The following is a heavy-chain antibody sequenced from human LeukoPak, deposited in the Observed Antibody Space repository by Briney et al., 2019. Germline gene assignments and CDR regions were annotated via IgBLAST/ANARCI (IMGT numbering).Heavy chain of an antibody. CDR2: INPNSGGT. CDR3: ARSSRLKRYCSGGSCYSAEYFQH. V-gene: IGHV1-2*02. J-gene: IGHJ1*01. CDR1: GHTFTGYY. Sequence: ASVKVSCKASGHTFTGYYMHWVRQAPGQGLEWMGWINPNSGGTNYAQKFQGRVTMTRDTSISTAYMELSRLRSDDTAVYYCARSSRLKRYCSGGSCYSAEYFQHWGQGTLVTVSS. D-gene: IGHD2-15*01.